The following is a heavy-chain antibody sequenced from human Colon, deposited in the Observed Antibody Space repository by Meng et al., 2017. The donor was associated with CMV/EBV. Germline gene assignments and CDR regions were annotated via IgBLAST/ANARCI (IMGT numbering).Heavy chain of an antibody. CDR2: ISGSGGST. CDR1: GFTFSSYA. V-gene: IGHV3-23*01. CDR3: AHSKPMIVAPGFDY. Sequence: LLEAGGGLVQPGGSLRSSCAASGFTFSSYAMSWVRQAPGKGLEWVSAISGSGGSTYYADSVKGRFTISRDNSKNTLYLQMNSLRAEDTAVYYCAHSKPMIVAPGFDYWGQGTLVTVSS. D-gene: IGHD3-22*01. J-gene: IGHJ4*02.